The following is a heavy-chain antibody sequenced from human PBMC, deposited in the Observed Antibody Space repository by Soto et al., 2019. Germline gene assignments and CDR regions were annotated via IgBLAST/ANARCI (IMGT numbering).Heavy chain of an antibody. CDR3: ASLHVPGNFDY. V-gene: IGHV4-39*01. Sequence: QLQLQESGPGLVKPSETLSLTCIVSGGSISSSNYYWAWVRQPPGKGLEWIGNIYYDGHTYYHPCFRSRLTVSVDTSKNQFSLKLGSLTAADTALYYCASLHVPGNFDYWGQGTLVTVSS. CDR1: GGSISSSNYY. CDR2: IYYDGHT. D-gene: IGHD3-16*01. J-gene: IGHJ4*02.